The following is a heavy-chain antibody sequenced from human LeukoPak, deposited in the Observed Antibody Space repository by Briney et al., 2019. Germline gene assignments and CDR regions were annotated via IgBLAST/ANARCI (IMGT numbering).Heavy chain of an antibody. V-gene: IGHV4-59*01. J-gene: IGHJ6*02. CDR3: ARDNWNYGSSMDV. D-gene: IGHD1-7*01. Sequence: KTSETLSLTCTVSGGSISSDYWSWIRQPPGKGLEWIGYIYYSGSTNYNPSLKSRVTISVDTSKNQFSLKLSSVTAADTAVYYCARDNWNYGSSMDVWGQGTTVTVSS. CDR1: GGSISSDY. CDR2: IYYSGST.